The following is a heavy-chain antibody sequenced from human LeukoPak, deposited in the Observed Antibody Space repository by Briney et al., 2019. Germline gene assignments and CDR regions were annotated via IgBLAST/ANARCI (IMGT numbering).Heavy chain of an antibody. J-gene: IGHJ5*02. D-gene: IGHD1-26*01. CDR2: INANTGGT. V-gene: IGHV1-2*06. Sequence: ASVKVSCKASGYTFTGYYIHWVRQAPGQGLEWMGRINANTGGTNYEQKFQGRVTMIRDTSISTAYMELSRLTSDDRAVYYCARDGVVGATRPYNWFDPWGQGTLVTVSS. CDR3: ARDGVVGATRPYNWFDP. CDR1: GYTFTGYY.